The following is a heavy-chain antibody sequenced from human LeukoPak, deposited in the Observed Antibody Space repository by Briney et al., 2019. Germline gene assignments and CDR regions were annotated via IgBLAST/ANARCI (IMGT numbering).Heavy chain of an antibody. CDR3: AKEGTMIVVGSFDY. D-gene: IGHD3-22*01. V-gene: IGHV3-23*01. CDR2: ISGSGGST. J-gene: IGHJ4*02. CDR1: GFTFSSYA. Sequence: TGGSLRLSCAASGFTFSSYAMSWVRQAPGKGLEWVSAISGSGGSTYYADSVKGRFTISRDNSKNTLYPQMNSLRAEDTAVYYCAKEGTMIVVGSFDYWGQGTLVTVSS.